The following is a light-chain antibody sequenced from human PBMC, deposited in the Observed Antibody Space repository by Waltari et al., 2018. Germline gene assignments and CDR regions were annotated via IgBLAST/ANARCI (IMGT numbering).Light chain of an antibody. CDR3: LHLYSGPWM. V-gene: IGLV7-46*01. J-gene: IGLJ3*02. Sequence: QAVVTQEPSLTVSPGGTVTLTCGSSTGAVTSGHYPHWFQQKPGQAPRSLIYDTSNKHSWTPARFSGSLLGGKAALTLSGAQPEDEAEYYCLHLYSGPWMFGGGTKLTVL. CDR2: DTS. CDR1: TGAVTSGHY.